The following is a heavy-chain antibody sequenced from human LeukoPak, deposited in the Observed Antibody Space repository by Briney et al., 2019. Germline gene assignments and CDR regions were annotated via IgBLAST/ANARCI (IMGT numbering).Heavy chain of an antibody. CDR1: GFTVSSNY. V-gene: IGHV3-21*01. Sequence: GGSLRLSCAASGFTVSSNYMSWVRQAPGKGLEWVSSISSSSSYIYYADSVKGRFTISRDNAKNSLYLQMNSLRAEDTAVYYCAVIAVAGTGGPFDYWGQGTLVTVSS. D-gene: IGHD6-19*01. CDR3: AVIAVAGTGGPFDY. CDR2: ISSSSSYI. J-gene: IGHJ4*02.